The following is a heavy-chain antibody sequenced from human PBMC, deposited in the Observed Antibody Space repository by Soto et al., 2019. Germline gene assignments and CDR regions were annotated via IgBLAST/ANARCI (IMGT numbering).Heavy chain of an antibody. CDR3: AKPGSSTSHGGYGMDV. J-gene: IGHJ6*02. CDR2: ISYDGSNK. D-gene: IGHD2-2*01. Sequence: QVQLVESGGGVVQPGRSLRLSCAASGFTFSSYGMHWVRQAPGKGLEWVAVISYDGSNKYYEDSVKGRFTISRDNSTNTLYLQMNSLRAEDTAVYYCAKPGSSTSHGGYGMDVWGQGTTVTVSS. V-gene: IGHV3-30*18. CDR1: GFTFSSYG.